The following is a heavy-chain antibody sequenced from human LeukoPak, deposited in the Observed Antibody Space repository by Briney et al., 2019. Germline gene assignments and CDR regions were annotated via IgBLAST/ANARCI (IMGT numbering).Heavy chain of an antibody. CDR2: ISGSGGST. D-gene: IGHD4/OR15-4a*01. CDR3: AKDRQDYGAH. CDR1: GFTVNNNY. J-gene: IGHJ4*02. Sequence: GGSLRLSCAASGFTVNNNYMNWARQAPGKGLEWVSAISGSGGSTYYADSVKGRFIISRDNSKNTLFLQMNSLRAEDAAVYYCAKDRQDYGAHWGQGALVAVSS. V-gene: IGHV3-23*01.